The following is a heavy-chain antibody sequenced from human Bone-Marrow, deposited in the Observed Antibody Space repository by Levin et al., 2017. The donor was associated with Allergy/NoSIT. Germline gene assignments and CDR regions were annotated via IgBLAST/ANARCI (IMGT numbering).Heavy chain of an antibody. D-gene: IGHD6-6*01. CDR1: GFSLNNNGEG. CDR2: IYWDDDK. Sequence: ESGPTLVKPTQTLTVTCTFSGFSLNNNGEGVAWIRQPPGKALEWLALIYWDDDKRYSPSLKNRLIITKDTSRKQVVLTMTNMDPVDTATYFCAHVSSASDAGFYHNWFDPWGQGILVTVSS. J-gene: IGHJ5*02. V-gene: IGHV2-5*02. CDR3: AHVSSASDAGFYHNWFDP.